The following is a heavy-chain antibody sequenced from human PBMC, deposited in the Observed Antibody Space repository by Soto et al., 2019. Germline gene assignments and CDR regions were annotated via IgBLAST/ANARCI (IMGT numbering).Heavy chain of an antibody. D-gene: IGHD2-2*01. Sequence: SETLSLTCAVYGGSFSGYYWSWIRQPPGKGLEWIGEINHSGSTNYNPSLESRVTISVDTSKNQFSLKLSSVTAADTAVYYCARGLPRYTVVVPAAMKYYFDYWGQGTLVTVSS. V-gene: IGHV4-34*01. CDR1: GGSFSGYY. CDR2: INHSGST. CDR3: ARGLPRYTVVVPAAMKYYFDY. J-gene: IGHJ4*02.